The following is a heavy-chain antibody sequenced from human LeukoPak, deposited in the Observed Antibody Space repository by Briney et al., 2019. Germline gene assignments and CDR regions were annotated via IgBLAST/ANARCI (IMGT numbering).Heavy chain of an antibody. CDR1: GYTFTSYG. CDR2: ISAYNGNT. CDR3: ARAVTIFVNHASGSGAYHYYMDV. Sequence: ASVKVSCKASGYTFTSYGISWVRQAPGQGLEWMGWISAYNGNTNYAQKLQGRVTMTTDTSTSTAYMDLTSLSSDDTAVYYCARAVTIFVNHASGSGAYHYYMDVWGKRTTVTISS. V-gene: IGHV1-18*01. J-gene: IGHJ6*03. D-gene: IGHD3-10*01.